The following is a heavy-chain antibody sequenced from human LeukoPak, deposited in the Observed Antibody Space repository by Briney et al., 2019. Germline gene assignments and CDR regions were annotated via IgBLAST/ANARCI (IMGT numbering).Heavy chain of an antibody. Sequence: GGSLRLSCAASGFTFSSYAMSWVRQAPGKGLEWVSGIRNSGAATYYADSVKGRFTISRDNSKNTLYLQMNSLSAEDTALYFCATETENSNYDAFDIWGQGTLVTVSS. CDR1: GFTFSSYA. J-gene: IGHJ3*02. V-gene: IGHV3-23*01. D-gene: IGHD4-11*01. CDR3: ATETENSNYDAFDI. CDR2: IRNSGAAT.